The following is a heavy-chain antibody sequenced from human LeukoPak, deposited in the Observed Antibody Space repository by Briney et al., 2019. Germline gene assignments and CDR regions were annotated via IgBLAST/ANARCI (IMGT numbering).Heavy chain of an antibody. J-gene: IGHJ6*02. CDR1: GGSISSYY. CDR2: IYTSGST. CDR3: ARGPDIVVVPAARPVYYYYGMDV. D-gene: IGHD2-2*01. Sequence: SETLSLTCTVSGGSISSYYWSWIRQPAGKGLEWIGRIYTSGSTNYNPSLKSRVTVSVDTSKNQFSLKLSSVTAADTAVYYCARGPDIVVVPAARPVYYYYGMDVWGQGTTVTVSS. V-gene: IGHV4-4*07.